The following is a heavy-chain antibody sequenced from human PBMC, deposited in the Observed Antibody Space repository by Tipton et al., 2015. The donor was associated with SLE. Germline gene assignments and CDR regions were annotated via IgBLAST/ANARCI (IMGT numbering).Heavy chain of an antibody. D-gene: IGHD1-26*01. J-gene: IGHJ1*01. CDR1: GGSISSYY. CDR3: TKHFTGSSSFAEHFQQ. Sequence: TLSLTCTVSGGSISSYYWSWIRQPPGKGLEWIGYINYNGNTNYNPSLKSRVTISLDTSKNRISLKPSSVTAVDTAVYYCTKHFTGSSSFAEHFQQWGQGSLVTVSS. V-gene: IGHV4-59*08. CDR2: INYNGNT.